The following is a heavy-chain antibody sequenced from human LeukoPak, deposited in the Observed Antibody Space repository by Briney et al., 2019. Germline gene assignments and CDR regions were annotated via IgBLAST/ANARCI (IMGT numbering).Heavy chain of an antibody. CDR1: GFTVSNNY. CDR3: ARRDDHNGRDY. J-gene: IGHJ4*02. CDR2: IYSGGST. D-gene: IGHD5-24*01. V-gene: IGHV3-53*01. Sequence: SGGSLRLSCVVSGFTVSNNYMSWVRQAPRNGLEWVSLIYSGGSTYYADSVKGRFTISRDNSKNTVYLQMNSLRAEDTAMYYCARRDDHNGRDYWGQGTLVTVSS.